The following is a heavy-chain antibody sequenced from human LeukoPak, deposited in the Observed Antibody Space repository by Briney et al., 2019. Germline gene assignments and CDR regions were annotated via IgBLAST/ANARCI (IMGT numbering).Heavy chain of an antibody. J-gene: IGHJ4*02. CDR1: GFTLSSYA. D-gene: IGHD6-13*01. V-gene: IGHV3-23*01. Sequence: GGSLRLSCAASGFTLSSYAMSWVRQAPGKGLEWVSAISDTGNTYHADSVEGRFTISRDNSKNTLYLQMNSLRAEDTAVYYCAKDLEDSSSWYYFDYWGQGTLVTVSS. CDR3: AKDLEDSSSWYYFDY. CDR2: ISDTGNT.